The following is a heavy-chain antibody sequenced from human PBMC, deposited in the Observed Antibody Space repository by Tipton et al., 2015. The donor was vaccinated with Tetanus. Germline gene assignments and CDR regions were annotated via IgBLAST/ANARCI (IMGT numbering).Heavy chain of an antibody. J-gene: IGHJ4*02. CDR1: GYSFASYD. CDR3: AAPLFRSAAGKAY. CDR2: MSPNSGNT. V-gene: IGHV1-8*01. Sequence: QVQLVQSGAEVKKPGASVKVSCKASGYSFASYDINWVRQATGQGLEWMGWMSPNSGNTGYAQNFQGRVTMTRNTSISTAYMELSSLRSEDTAVYYCAAPLFRSAAGKAYWGQGTLPTVSS. D-gene: IGHD6-13*01.